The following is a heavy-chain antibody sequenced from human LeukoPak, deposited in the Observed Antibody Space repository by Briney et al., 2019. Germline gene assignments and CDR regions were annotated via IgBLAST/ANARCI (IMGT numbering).Heavy chain of an antibody. Sequence: GRSLRLSCSASGFTFSSYAMSWVRQAPGKGLEWVSAISGSGGSTYYADSVKGRFTISRDNSKNTLYLQMNSLRAEDTAVYYCAKDGKVRYSHDYWGQGTLVTVSS. V-gene: IGHV3-23*01. CDR3: AKDGKVRYSHDY. J-gene: IGHJ4*02. CDR1: GFTFSSYA. CDR2: ISGSGGST. D-gene: IGHD1-26*01.